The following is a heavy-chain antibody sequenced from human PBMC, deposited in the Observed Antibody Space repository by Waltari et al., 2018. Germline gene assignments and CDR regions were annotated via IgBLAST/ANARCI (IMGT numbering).Heavy chain of an antibody. CDR1: GYTFTGYY. J-gene: IGHJ3*02. V-gene: IGHV1-2*02. CDR3: ARDQGSDAFDI. CDR2: INPNSDDT. Sequence: QVQLVQSGAEVKKPGASVKVSCKASGYTFTGYYMNWVRQAPGQGLEWMGLINPNSDDTKYAQKFQDRVTMTRDASITTAYMEVSRLRSDDTAIYYCARDQGSDAFDIWGQGTVVTVSS.